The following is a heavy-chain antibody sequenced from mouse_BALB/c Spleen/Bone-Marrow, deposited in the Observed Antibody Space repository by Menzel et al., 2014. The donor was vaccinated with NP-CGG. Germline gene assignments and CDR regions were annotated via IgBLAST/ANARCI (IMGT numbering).Heavy chain of an antibody. V-gene: IGHV5-9-2*01. CDR3: ARHAYYDQTEVSFVY. CDR2: ISGGGSYT. J-gene: IGHJ3*01. CDR1: GFTFSNYG. Sequence: EVKLMESGGGLVKSGGSLKLSGAASGFTFSNYGMSWVRQTPEKRLEWVATISGGGSYTFYSDSVKGRFTISRDDAKNNLYLQLGSLRSEDTALYYCARHAYYDQTEVSFVYWGQGTLVTVSA. D-gene: IGHD2-4*01.